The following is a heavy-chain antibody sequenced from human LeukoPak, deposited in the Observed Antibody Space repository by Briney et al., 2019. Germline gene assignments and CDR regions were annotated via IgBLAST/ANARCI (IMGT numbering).Heavy chain of an antibody. CDR2: ISGSGGST. CDR3: AKLPYCGGDCYSEDAFDI. Sequence: GGSLRLSCAASGFTFSNFAMSWVRQAPGKGLEWVSAISGSGGSTYYADSVKGRFTISRDNSKNTLYLQMNSLRAEDTAVYYCAKLPYCGGDCYSEDAFDIWGQGTMVTVSS. D-gene: IGHD2-21*02. CDR1: GFTFSNFA. V-gene: IGHV3-23*01. J-gene: IGHJ3*02.